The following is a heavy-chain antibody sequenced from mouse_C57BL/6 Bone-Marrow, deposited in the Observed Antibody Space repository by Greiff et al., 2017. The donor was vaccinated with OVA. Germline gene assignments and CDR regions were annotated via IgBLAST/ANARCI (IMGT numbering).Heavy chain of an antibody. V-gene: IGHV1-59*01. CDR3: ARKIYYGSSYYFDY. Sequence: VQLQQPGAELVRPGTSVKLSCKASGYTFTSYWMHWVKQRPGQGLEWIGVIDPSDSYTNYHPKFQGTATLTVDTSSSTAYMQLSSLTSEDAAVYYCARKIYYGSSYYFDYWGQGTTLTVSS. CDR2: IDPSDSYT. J-gene: IGHJ2*01. CDR1: GYTFTSYW. D-gene: IGHD1-1*01.